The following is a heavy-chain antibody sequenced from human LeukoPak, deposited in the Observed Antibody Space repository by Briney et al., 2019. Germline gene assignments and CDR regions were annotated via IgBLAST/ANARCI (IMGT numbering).Heavy chain of an antibody. CDR1: GYTFTSYA. D-gene: IGHD2-2*01. Sequence: ASVKVSCKASGYTFTSYAISWVRQAPGQGLEWMVWISGHNDDTNYAQRLQGRVTMTRDTSISTAYMELSRLRSDDTAVYYCARVVVVPAAIEPLGYWGQGTLVTVSS. CDR2: ISGHNDDT. CDR3: ARVVVVPAAIEPLGY. J-gene: IGHJ4*02. V-gene: IGHV1-18*01.